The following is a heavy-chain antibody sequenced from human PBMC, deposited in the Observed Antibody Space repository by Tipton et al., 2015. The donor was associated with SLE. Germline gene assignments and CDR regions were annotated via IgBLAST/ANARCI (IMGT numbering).Heavy chain of an antibody. Sequence: SLRLSCAASGFTFSDYYMSWIRQAPGKGLEWVSYISFSFSGSTIYYADSVKGRVTISRDNAKNSLYLQMNSLRAEDTALYYCARDHAVAGFDYWGHGTMVTVSS. J-gene: IGHJ4*01. CDR3: ARDHAVAGFDY. CDR2: ISFSFSGSTI. D-gene: IGHD6-19*01. V-gene: IGHV3-11*01. CDR1: GFTFSDYY.